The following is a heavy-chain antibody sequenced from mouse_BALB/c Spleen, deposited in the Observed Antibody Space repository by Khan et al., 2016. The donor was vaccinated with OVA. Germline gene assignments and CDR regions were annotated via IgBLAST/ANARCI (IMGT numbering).Heavy chain of an antibody. D-gene: IGHD2-14*01. CDR1: GYTFTSYT. CDR2: INPSNGYT. V-gene: IGHV1-4*01. J-gene: IGHJ3*01. CDR3: VRDGAYHRNDGWFAY. Sequence: QVQLKQSGAELARPGASVKMSCKASGYTFTSYTIHWIKKRPGQGLEWIGYINPSNGYTNYNQKFKDKATLTTEKSSTTAYLQLSSLKSDDTAVYNSVRDGAYHRNDGWFAYWGQGTLVTVSA.